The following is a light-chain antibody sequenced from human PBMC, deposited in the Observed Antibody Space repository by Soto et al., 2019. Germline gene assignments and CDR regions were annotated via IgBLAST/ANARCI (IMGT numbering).Light chain of an antibody. V-gene: IGKV3-15*01. CDR3: QQYNAWPRT. CDR2: GAS. J-gene: IGKJ1*01. CDR1: QTISSN. Sequence: EIVLTQSPGTLSLSPVERATLSCRASQTISSNLAWYQQKPGQAPRLLIYGASTRATGIPARFSGSGSGTHFTLTISSLQSEDFGTYYCQQYNAWPRTFGQGTKVDIK.